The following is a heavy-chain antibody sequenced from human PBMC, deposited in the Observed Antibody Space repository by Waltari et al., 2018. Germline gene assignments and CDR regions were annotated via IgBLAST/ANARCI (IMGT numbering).Heavy chain of an antibody. V-gene: IGHV1-8*01. CDR1: GYTFTSYD. CDR3: VKDASGPGDYVGVGDY. J-gene: IGHJ4*02. Sequence: QVQLVQSGAEVKKPGASVKVSCKASGYTFTSYDINWVRQATGQGLEWMGWMNPNSGNTGYAQKFQGRVTMTRNTSISTAYMELSSLRAEDTAVYYCVKDASGPGDYVGVGDYWGQGTLVTVSS. CDR2: MNPNSGNT. D-gene: IGHD4-17*01.